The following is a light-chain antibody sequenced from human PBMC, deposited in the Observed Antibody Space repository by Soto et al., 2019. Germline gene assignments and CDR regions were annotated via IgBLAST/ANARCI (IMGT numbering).Light chain of an antibody. Sequence: EIVLTQSPGTLSLSPGERATLSRRASQSVRSSYFAWYQQKPGQAPRLLIYGASSRATGIPDRFSGRGSGTEFTLTISRLEPEDFAVYYCHQYGSSQTFGQGTKV. CDR3: HQYGSSQT. CDR1: QSVRSSY. J-gene: IGKJ1*01. CDR2: GAS. V-gene: IGKV3-20*01.